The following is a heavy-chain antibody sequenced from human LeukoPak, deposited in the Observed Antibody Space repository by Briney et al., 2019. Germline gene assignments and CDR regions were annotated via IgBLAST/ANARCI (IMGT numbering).Heavy chain of an antibody. Sequence: ASVKVSCKASGYTFTSYAMNWVRQAPGQGLEWMGWINTNTGNPTYAQGFTGRFVFSLGTSVSTAYLQISSLKAEDTAVYYCAREQGIAAAEGFDYWGQGTMVTVSS. CDR1: GYTFTSYA. J-gene: IGHJ3*01. CDR2: INTNTGNP. CDR3: AREQGIAAAEGFDY. D-gene: IGHD6-13*01. V-gene: IGHV7-4-1*02.